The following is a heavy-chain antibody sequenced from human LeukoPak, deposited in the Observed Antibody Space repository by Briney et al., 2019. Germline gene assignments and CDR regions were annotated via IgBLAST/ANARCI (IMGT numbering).Heavy chain of an antibody. CDR3: AKSLPNYYDSSGYSGFDY. V-gene: IGHV3-23*01. Sequence: GGSLRLSCAASGFTFSSYAMSWVRQAPGKGPEWVSAISGSGGSTYYADSVKGRFTISRDNSKNTLYLQMNSLRAEDTAVYYCAKSLPNYYDSSGYSGFDYWGQGTLVTVSS. J-gene: IGHJ4*02. CDR2: ISGSGGST. D-gene: IGHD3-22*01. CDR1: GFTFSSYA.